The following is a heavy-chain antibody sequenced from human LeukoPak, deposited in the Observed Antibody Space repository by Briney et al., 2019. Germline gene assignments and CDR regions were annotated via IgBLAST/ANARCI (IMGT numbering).Heavy chain of an antibody. V-gene: IGHV3-23*01. CDR1: GFTFSNYA. CDR2: VTGRGGST. Sequence: GGSLRLSCVASGFTFSNYAMSWVRQAPGKRLEWVSAVTGRGGSTYYADSVKGRFTISRDNSRNTLFLQMNSLRAEDMAIYYCAKWGDFDILTGYYVSDFWGQGTLVTVSS. J-gene: IGHJ4*02. D-gene: IGHD3-9*01. CDR3: AKWGDFDILTGYYVSDF.